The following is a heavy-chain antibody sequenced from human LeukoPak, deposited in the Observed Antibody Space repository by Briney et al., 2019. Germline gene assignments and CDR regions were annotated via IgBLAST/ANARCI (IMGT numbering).Heavy chain of an antibody. V-gene: IGHV4-34*01. D-gene: IGHD3-10*01. CDR3: ARSLWFGELLFLSRAAKYNWFDP. CDR2: INHSGST. J-gene: IGHJ5*02. CDR1: GGSFSGYY. Sequence: SETLSLTCAVYGGSFSGYYWSWIRQPPGKGLEWIGEINHSGSTDYNPSLKSRVTISVDTSKNQFSLKLSSVTAADTAVYYCARSLWFGELLFLSRAAKYNWFDPWGQGTLVTVSS.